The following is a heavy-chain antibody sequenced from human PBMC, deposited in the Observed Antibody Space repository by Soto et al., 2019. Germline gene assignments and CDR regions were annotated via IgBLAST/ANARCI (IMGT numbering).Heavy chain of an antibody. CDR1: GGSFSGYY. J-gene: IGHJ5*02. CDR3: ARAARYFDWLSQSGRFDP. Sequence: SETLSLTCAVYGGSFSGYYWSWIRQPPGKGLEWIGEINHSGSTNYNPSLKSRVTISVDTSKNQFSLKLSSVTAADTAVYYCARAARYFDWLSQSGRFDPWGQGTLVTVSS. CDR2: INHSGST. V-gene: IGHV4-34*01. D-gene: IGHD3-9*01.